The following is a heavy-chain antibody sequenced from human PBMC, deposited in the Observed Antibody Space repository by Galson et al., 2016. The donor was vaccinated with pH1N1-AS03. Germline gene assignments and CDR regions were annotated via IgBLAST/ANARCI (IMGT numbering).Heavy chain of an antibody. V-gene: IGHV3-23*01. D-gene: IGHD2-15*01. J-gene: IGHJ6*02. CDR3: AKDDSGNDRDIYYGMDV. Sequence: SLRLSCAASGFTFSSYAMSWVRQAPGKELEWVSVISGSGGSTYYADSVKGRFNISRDNSKNMLYLQMNSLRAEDTAVYYCAKDDSGNDRDIYYGMDVWGQRTTVSVSS. CDR2: ISGSGGST. CDR1: GFTFSSYA.